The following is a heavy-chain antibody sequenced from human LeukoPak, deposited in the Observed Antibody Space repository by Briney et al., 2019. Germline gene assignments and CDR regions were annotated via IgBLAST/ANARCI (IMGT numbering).Heavy chain of an antibody. D-gene: IGHD3-9*01. V-gene: IGHV3-9*01. Sequence: PGGSLRLSCAASGFSFDDYAMHWVRQATGKGLEWVSGISWNSGSIGYADSVKGRFTISRDNAKNSLYLQMNSLRAEDTALYYCAKGENWLSNSPYHYYGMDVWGQGTTVTVSS. CDR2: ISWNSGSI. CDR3: AKGENWLSNSPYHYYGMDV. J-gene: IGHJ6*02. CDR1: GFSFDDYA.